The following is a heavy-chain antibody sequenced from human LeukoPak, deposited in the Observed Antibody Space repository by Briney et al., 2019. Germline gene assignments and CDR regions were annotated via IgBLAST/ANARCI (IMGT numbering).Heavy chain of an antibody. CDR3: ANVEMATMFY. Sequence: GGSLRLSCEGSAFIFSGHWMNWVRQTPGKGLEWVASIKEDGSERQYVDSVKGRFSISRDNAKNSLSLQMNSLRAEDTAVYYCANVEMATMFYWGQGTVVTVSS. D-gene: IGHD5-24*01. J-gene: IGHJ4*02. V-gene: IGHV3-7*03. CDR1: AFIFSGHW. CDR2: IKEDGSER.